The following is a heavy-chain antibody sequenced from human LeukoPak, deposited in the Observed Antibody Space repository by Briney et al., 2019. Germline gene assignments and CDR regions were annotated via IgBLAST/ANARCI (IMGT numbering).Heavy chain of an antibody. J-gene: IGHJ3*02. CDR1: GGTFSNYA. Sequence: ASVNVSCKASGGTFSNYAISWVRQAPGQGLEWMGGIIPLFGTGNYAQKFQGRVTITADESTSPAYMELSSLSSEDTAVYFCARDFHYSGSGSYYNRAFDIWGQGTVVTVSS. D-gene: IGHD3-10*01. CDR2: IIPLFGTG. CDR3: ARDFHYSGSGSYYNRAFDI. V-gene: IGHV1-69*13.